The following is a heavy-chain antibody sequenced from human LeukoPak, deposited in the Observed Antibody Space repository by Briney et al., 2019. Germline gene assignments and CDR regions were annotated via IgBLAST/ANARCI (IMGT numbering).Heavy chain of an antibody. Sequence: SETLSLTCTVSGGSISSYYWSWIRQPPGKGLEWIGYIYYSGSTNYNPSLKSRVTISVDTSKNQFSLKLSSVTAADTAVYYCARVGIGVTMVRGPLAFDIWGQGTMVTVSS. D-gene: IGHD3-10*01. CDR3: ARVGIGVTMVRGPLAFDI. V-gene: IGHV4-59*01. J-gene: IGHJ3*02. CDR2: IYYSGST. CDR1: GGSISSYY.